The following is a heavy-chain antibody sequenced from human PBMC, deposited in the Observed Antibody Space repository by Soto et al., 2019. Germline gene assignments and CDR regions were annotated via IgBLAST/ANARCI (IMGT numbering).Heavy chain of an antibody. V-gene: IGHV4-30-4*01. CDR3: ARHALLGYCSSTSCRQYNWFDP. J-gene: IGHJ5*02. CDR2: IYYSGST. D-gene: IGHD2-2*01. Sequence: SETLSLTCTVSGGSISSGDYYWSWIRQPPGKGLEWIGYIYYSGSTYYNPSPKSRATISVDTSKNQFSLKLSSVTAADTAVYYCARHALLGYCSSTSCRQYNWFDPWGQGTLVTVSS. CDR1: GGSISSGDYY.